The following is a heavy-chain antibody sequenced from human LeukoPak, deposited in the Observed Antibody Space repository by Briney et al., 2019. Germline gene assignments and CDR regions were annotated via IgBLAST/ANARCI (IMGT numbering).Heavy chain of an antibody. D-gene: IGHD7-27*01. V-gene: IGHV4-38-2*02. Sequence: SETLSLTCTVSGYSISSGYYWGWIRRPPGKGLEWIGSIYQSGSTYYNPSLKSRVTISVDTSKNQFSLKLSSVTAADTAMYYCARVTGTWYFDLWGRGTLVTVSS. CDR1: GYSISSGYY. J-gene: IGHJ2*01. CDR2: IYQSGST. CDR3: ARVTGTWYFDL.